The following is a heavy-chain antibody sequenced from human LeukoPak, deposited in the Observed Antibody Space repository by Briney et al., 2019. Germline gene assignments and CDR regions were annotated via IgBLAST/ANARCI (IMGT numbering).Heavy chain of an antibody. CDR2: INHSGST. CDR1: GYSISSGYY. Sequence: SETLSLTCTVSGYSISSGYYWGWIRQPPGKGLEWIGEINHSGSTNYNPSLKSRVTISVDTSKNQFSLKLSSVTAADTAVYYCARLSTSWCFDLWGRGTLVTVSS. CDR3: ARLSTSWCFDL. V-gene: IGHV4-38-2*02. J-gene: IGHJ2*01.